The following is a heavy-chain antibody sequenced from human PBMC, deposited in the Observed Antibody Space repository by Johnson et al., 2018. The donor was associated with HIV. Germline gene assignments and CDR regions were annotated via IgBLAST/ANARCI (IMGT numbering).Heavy chain of an antibody. CDR2: ISGRGGST. J-gene: IGHJ3*02. V-gene: IGHV3-23*04. CDR1: GFTFNSYA. D-gene: IGHD6-19*01. CDR3: AKDLGITVAGRGGLDAFDI. Sequence: VQLVESGGGLVKPGWSLRLSCAASGFTFNSYAMSWVRQGPGKGLEWVAAISGRGGSTYYADSVKGRFTISRDNSRNTLYLQMKSLRAEDTAVYYCAKDLGITVAGRGGLDAFDIWGQGTMVTVSS.